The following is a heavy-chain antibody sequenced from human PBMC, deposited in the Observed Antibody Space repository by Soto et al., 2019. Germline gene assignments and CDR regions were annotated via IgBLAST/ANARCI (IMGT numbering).Heavy chain of an antibody. CDR2: IYYSGFT. D-gene: IGHD3-3*01. J-gene: IGHJ5*02. V-gene: IGHV4-30-4*01. CDR3: ARGVTVFGLVSTPWLDP. CDR1: GASISTGDYY. Sequence: PLETLSLTCTVSGASISTGDYYWSWVRQPPGKGLEWIGYIYYSGFTYYNPSLKSRVTISMDTSKNQFSLKLTSVTAADTAVYFCARGVTVFGLVSTPWLDPWGQGTLVTLSS.